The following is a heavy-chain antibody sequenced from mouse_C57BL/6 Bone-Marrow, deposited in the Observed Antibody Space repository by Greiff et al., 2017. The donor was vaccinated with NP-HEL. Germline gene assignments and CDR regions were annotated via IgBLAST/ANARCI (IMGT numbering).Heavy chain of an antibody. Sequence: VQLKESGPGLVKPSQSLSLTCSVTGYSITSGYYWNWIRQFPGNKLEWMGYISYDGSNNYNPSLKNRISITRDTSKNQFFLKLNSVTTEDTATYYCANYYYGSSYGDYFDYWGQGTTLTVSS. CDR2: ISYDGSN. CDR1: GYSITSGYY. D-gene: IGHD1-1*01. V-gene: IGHV3-6*01. J-gene: IGHJ2*01. CDR3: ANYYYGSSYGDYFDY.